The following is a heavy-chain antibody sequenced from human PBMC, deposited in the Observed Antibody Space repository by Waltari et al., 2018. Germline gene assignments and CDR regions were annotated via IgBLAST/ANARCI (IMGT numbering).Heavy chain of an antibody. J-gene: IGHJ4*02. CDR1: GFTFSTSW. V-gene: IGHV3-7*01. CDR3: ARDPHYSNFDY. Sequence: EVHLVESGGGLVQPGGSLRLSCAASGFTFSTSWMTWVCQAPGKGLEWLANIKGDVGQKMYVDSVKDLFTSSRDTANNSLYLQMNSLRAEDTAVYYCARDPHYSNFDYWGQGTLVTVSS. CDR2: IKGDVGQK. D-gene: IGHD4-4*01.